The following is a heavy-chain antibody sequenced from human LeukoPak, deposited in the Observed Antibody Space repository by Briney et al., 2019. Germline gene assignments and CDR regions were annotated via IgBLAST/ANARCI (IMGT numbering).Heavy chain of an antibody. Sequence: GGSLRLSCATSGFIFSRDWMTWVRQAPGKGPEWVANIKGDGSKKNLVDSVKGRFTISRDNSKSTLYLQMNSLRAEDTAVYYCAKRLAMTGTYHFDYWGQGTLVTVSS. D-gene: IGHD6-19*01. CDR2: IKGDGSKK. V-gene: IGHV3-7*03. CDR1: GFIFSRDW. CDR3: AKRLAMTGTYHFDY. J-gene: IGHJ4*02.